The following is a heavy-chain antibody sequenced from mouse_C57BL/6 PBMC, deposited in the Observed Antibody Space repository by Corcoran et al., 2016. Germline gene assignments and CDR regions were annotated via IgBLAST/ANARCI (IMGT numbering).Heavy chain of an antibody. D-gene: IGHD1-1*01. CDR1: GYTFTTYG. CDR2: INTYSGVP. CDR3: ASGKEYYYGSSPAWFAF. V-gene: IGHV9-3*01. Sequence: QIQLVQSGPELKKPGETVKISCKASGYTFTTYGMSWVKQAPGKGLKWMGWINTYSGVPTYADDFKGRFAFSLETSASTAYLQINNLKNEDTATYFCASGKEYYYGSSPAWFAFWGQGTLVTVSA. J-gene: IGHJ3*01.